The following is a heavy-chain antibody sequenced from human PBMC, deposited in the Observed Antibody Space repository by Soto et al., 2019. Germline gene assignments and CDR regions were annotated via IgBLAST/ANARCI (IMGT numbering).Heavy chain of an antibody. D-gene: IGHD3-16*02. Sequence: SETLSLTCAVYGGSFSGYYWTWIRQPRGKWREWIGEINHSGSTNYNPSLKSRVTISVDTSKNQFSLKLSSVTAADTAVYYCARGKLSDYVWGSYRYHFDYWGQGTVVTVSS. J-gene: IGHJ4*02. CDR2: INHSGST. CDR3: ARGKLSDYVWGSYRYHFDY. CDR1: GGSFSGYY. V-gene: IGHV4-34*01.